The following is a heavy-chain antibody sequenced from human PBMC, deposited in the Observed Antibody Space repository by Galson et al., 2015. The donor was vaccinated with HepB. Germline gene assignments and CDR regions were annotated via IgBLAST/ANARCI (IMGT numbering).Heavy chain of an antibody. CDR3: AKGAIFGVVTMMDY. D-gene: IGHD3-3*01. J-gene: IGHJ4*02. Sequence: SLRLSCATSGFSFSSYAIHWVRQAPGKGLEWVAILSYDGSKSYYADSVKGRFTISRDNPKNTLYLQMNSLRAEDTAVYYCAKGAIFGVVTMMDYWGQGTLVSVSP. V-gene: IGHV3-30*18. CDR1: GFSFSSYA. CDR2: LSYDGSKS.